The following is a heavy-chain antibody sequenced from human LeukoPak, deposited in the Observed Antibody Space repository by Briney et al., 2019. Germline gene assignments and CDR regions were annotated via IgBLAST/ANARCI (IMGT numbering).Heavy chain of an antibody. CDR2: TYYRSKWYN. J-gene: IGHJ5*02. D-gene: IGHD2-2*01. CDR1: GDSVSSESAA. Sequence: SQTLSLTCVISGDSVSSESAAWNWIRQSPSRGLEWLGRTYYRSKWYNDYAVSVKGRILINPDTSKNQISLQLNSVSPDDTAVYYCARRLTQYDCFDPWGQGILVTVSS. V-gene: IGHV6-1*01. CDR3: ARRLTQYDCFDP.